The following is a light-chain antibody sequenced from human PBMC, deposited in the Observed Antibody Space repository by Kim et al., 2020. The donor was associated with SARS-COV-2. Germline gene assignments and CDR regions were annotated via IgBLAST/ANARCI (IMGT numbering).Light chain of an antibody. CDR3: QQYGSSPYT. J-gene: IGKJ2*01. CDR2: VAA. Sequence: SPGERATLSCRASQSVNNDHLAWYQQKPGQPPRLLIYVAAYRATGIPDRFSGSGSGTDFTLTISRLEPEDFAVYYCQQYGSSPYTFGQGTKLEI. V-gene: IGKV3-20*01. CDR1: QSVNNDH.